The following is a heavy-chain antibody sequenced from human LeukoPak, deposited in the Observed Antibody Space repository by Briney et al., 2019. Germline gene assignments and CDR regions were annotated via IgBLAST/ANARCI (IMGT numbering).Heavy chain of an antibody. Sequence: QAGGSLRLSCAASGFTFDDYAMHWVRQAPGKGLEWVSGISWNSGSIGYADPVKGRFTISRDNAKNSLYLQMNSLRAEDTALYYCAKGSRLLWFGESPYNWFDPWGQGTLVTVSS. V-gene: IGHV3-9*01. D-gene: IGHD3-10*01. CDR3: AKGSRLLWFGESPYNWFDP. CDR2: ISWNSGSI. J-gene: IGHJ5*02. CDR1: GFTFDDYA.